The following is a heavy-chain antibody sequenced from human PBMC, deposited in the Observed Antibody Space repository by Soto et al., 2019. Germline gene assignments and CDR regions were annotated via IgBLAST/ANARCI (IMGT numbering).Heavy chain of an antibody. D-gene: IGHD3-22*01. Sequence: GGSLRLSCAASGVTFSSYGMHWVRQAPGKGLEWVAVISYDGSNKYYADSVKGRFTISRDNSKNTLYLQMNSLRAEDTAIYYCTYQGDFYDRLDSWGQGT. CDR3: TYQGDFYDRLDS. V-gene: IGHV3-30*03. CDR2: ISYDGSNK. J-gene: IGHJ4*02. CDR1: GVTFSSYG.